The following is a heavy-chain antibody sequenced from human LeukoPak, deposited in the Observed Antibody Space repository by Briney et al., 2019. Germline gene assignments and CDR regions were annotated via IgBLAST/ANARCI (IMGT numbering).Heavy chain of an antibody. CDR2: IYYSGST. CDR3: ARTENDYYDSSGYRY. D-gene: IGHD3-22*01. V-gene: IGHV4-38-2*01. CDR1: GYSISSGYY. Sequence: SETLSLTCAVSGYSISSGYYWGWIRQPPGKGLEWIGSIYYSGSTYYNPSLKSRVTISVDTSKNQFSLKLSSVTAADTAVYYCARTENDYYDSSGYRYWGQGTLVTVSS. J-gene: IGHJ4*02.